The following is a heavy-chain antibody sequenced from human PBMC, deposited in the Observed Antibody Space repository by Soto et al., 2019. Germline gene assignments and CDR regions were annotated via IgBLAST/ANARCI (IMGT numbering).Heavy chain of an antibody. D-gene: IGHD3-22*01. CDR3: ARGAKIVVVITGPYYYYGMDV. V-gene: IGHV1-69*06. J-gene: IGHJ6*02. CDR2: IIPIFGTA. CDR1: GGTFSSYA. Sequence: SVKVSCKASGGTFSSYAISWVRQAPGQGLEWMGGIIPIFGTANYAQKFQGRVTITADKSTGTAYMELSSLRSEDTAVYYCARGAKIVVVITGPYYYYGMDVWGQGTTVTVSS.